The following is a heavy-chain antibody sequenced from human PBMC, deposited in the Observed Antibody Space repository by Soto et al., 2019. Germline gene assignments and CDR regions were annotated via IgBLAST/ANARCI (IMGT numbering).Heavy chain of an antibody. J-gene: IGHJ6*02. D-gene: IGHD6-13*01. CDR2: IYHSGST. CDR1: GGAISSSNW. Sequence: SETLSLTCAVSGGAISSSNWWSWVRQPPGKGLEWIGEIYHSGSTNYNPSLKRRVTISVDKSKNQFSLKLSSVTAADTAVYYCARQQQLAYGMDIWGQGTTVTV. V-gene: IGHV4-4*02. CDR3: ARQQQLAYGMDI.